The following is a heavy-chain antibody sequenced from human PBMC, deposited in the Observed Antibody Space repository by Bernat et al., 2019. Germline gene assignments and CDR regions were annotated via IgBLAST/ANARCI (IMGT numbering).Heavy chain of an antibody. CDR3: ARDGAGSGWYNWFDP. V-gene: IGHV3-48*01. Sequence: EVQLVESGGGLVQPGGSLRLSCAASGFTFSSYSMNWVRQAPGKGLEWVSYISNSSSTIYYADSVKGRFTISRDNAKNSLYLQMNSLRAEDTAVYYCARDGAGSGWYNWFDPWGQGTLVTVSS. CDR1: GFTFSSYS. D-gene: IGHD6-19*01. CDR2: ISNSSSTI. J-gene: IGHJ5*02.